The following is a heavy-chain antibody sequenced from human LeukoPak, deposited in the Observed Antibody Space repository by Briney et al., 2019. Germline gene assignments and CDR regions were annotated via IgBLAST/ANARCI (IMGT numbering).Heavy chain of an antibody. CDR2: IYHSGST. Sequence: SETLSLTCTVSAYSISSGYYWGWIRQPPGKGLEWIGSIYHSGSTYYNPSLKSRVTISVDTSKNQFSLMLSSVTAADTAVFYRASGFYDSSGYFGHYFDYWGQGTLVTVSS. J-gene: IGHJ4*02. D-gene: IGHD3-22*01. CDR3: ASGFYDSSGYFGHYFDY. V-gene: IGHV4-38-2*02. CDR1: AYSISSGYY.